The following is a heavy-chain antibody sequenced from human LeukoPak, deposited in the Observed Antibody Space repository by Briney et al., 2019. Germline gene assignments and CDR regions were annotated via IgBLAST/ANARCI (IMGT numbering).Heavy chain of an antibody. CDR2: ISAYNGNT. CDR1: GYTFTSYG. CDR3: ARVLIVGGHFDY. V-gene: IGHV1-18*01. J-gene: IGHJ4*02. D-gene: IGHD1-26*01. Sequence: RRASVKVSCKASGYTFTSYGISWVRQAPGQGLEWMGWISAYNGNTNYAQKLQGRVTMTTDTSTSTAYMELRSLRSDDTAVYYCARVLIVGGHFDYWGQGTLVTVSS.